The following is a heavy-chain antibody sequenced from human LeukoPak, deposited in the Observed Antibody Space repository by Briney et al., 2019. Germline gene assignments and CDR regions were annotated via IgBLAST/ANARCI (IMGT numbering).Heavy chain of an antibody. CDR2: INVDSGGT. Sequence: ASVKVSCKASGYTFTGYYMHWVRQAPGQGLEWMGWINVDSGGTNYAQKFQGRVTMTRDTSISTAYMELSRLRSDDTAVYYCARDRASGYYTHDYWGQGTLVTVFS. V-gene: IGHV1-2*02. J-gene: IGHJ4*02. CDR1: GYTFTGYY. D-gene: IGHD4-17*01. CDR3: ARDRASGYYTHDY.